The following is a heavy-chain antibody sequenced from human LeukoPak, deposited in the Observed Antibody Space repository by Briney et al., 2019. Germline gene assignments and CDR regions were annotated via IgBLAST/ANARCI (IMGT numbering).Heavy chain of an antibody. J-gene: IGHJ4*02. V-gene: IGHV4-59*08. CDR3: ARRRAVPGFYYFDY. CDR2: IYYSGST. Sequence: SETLSLTCTVSGGSISSYYWTWIRQPPGKGLEWIGYIYYSGSTNYNPSLRSRVTISVDTSKNQFSLKLTSLTAADTAVYYCARRRAVPGFYYFDYWGQGTLVTVSS. D-gene: IGHD2/OR15-2a*01. CDR1: GGSISSYY.